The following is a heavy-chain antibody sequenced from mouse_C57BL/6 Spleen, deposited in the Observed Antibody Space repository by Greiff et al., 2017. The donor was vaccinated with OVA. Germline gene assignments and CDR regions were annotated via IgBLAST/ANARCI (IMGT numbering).Heavy chain of an antibody. CDR3: ARGGMDSNHAMDY. V-gene: IGHV5-4*01. Sequence: EVQRVESGGGLVKPGGSLKLSCAASGFTFSSYAMSWVRQTPEKRLEWVATISDGGSYTYYPDNVKGRFTISRDNAKNNLYLQMSHLKSEDTAMYYCARGGMDSNHAMDYWGQGTSVTVSS. J-gene: IGHJ4*01. CDR2: ISDGGSYT. CDR1: GFTFSSYA. D-gene: IGHD2-5*01.